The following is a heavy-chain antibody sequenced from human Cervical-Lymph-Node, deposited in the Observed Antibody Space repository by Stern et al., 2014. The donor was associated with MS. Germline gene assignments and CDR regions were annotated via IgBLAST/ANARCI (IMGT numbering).Heavy chain of an antibody. CDR3: ARDDRGSSWYRFDF. V-gene: IGHV4-31*03. D-gene: IGHD6-13*01. J-gene: IGHJ4*02. CDR2: IYYSGST. CDR1: GGSISTDGYY. Sequence: LQLQESGPGVAKPSQTLSLTCTVSGGSISTDGYYWTWIRQHPWKGLEWLGYIYYSGSTYYSPSLKSRVTMSLDTSKNQFSLTLSSVTAADTAIYYCARDDRGSSWYRFDFWGQGTLVTVSS.